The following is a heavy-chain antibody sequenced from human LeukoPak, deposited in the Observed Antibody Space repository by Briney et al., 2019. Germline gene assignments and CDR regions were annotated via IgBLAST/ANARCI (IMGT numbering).Heavy chain of an antibody. D-gene: IGHD5-18*01. CDR2: INYSGST. CDR3: ARDWDTAMVRYDY. J-gene: IGHJ4*02. CDR1: GGSFSGYY. V-gene: IGHV4-34*01. Sequence: SETLSLTCAVYGGSFSGYYWSWIRQPPGKGLEWIGEINYSGSTNYNPSLKSRVTISVDTSKNQFSLKLSSVTAADTAVYYCARDWDTAMVRYDYWGQGTLVTVSS.